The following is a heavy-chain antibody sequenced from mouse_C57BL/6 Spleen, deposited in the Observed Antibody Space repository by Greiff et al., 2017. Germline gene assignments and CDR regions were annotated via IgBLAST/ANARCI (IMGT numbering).Heavy chain of an antibody. CDR2: IYPGDGDT. Sequence: VQLVESGPELVKPGASVKISCKASGYAFSSSWMNWVKQRPGKGLEWIGRIYPGDGDTNYNGKFTGKATLTADKSSSTAYMQLSSLTSEDSAVYFCARSDYYGSSSDAMDYWGQGTSVTVSS. CDR3: ARSDYYGSSSDAMDY. V-gene: IGHV1-82*01. J-gene: IGHJ4*01. D-gene: IGHD1-1*01. CDR1: GYAFSSSW.